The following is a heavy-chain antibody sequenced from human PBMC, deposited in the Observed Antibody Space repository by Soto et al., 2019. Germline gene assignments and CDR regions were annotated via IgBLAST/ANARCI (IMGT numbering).Heavy chain of an antibody. V-gene: IGHV1-69*06. J-gene: IGHJ5*02. CDR2: IIPIFGTA. CDR1: GGTFSSYA. Sequence: ASVKVSCKASGGTFSSYAISWVRQAPGQGLEWMGGIIPIFGTANYAQKFQGRVTITADKSTSTAYMELSSLRSEDTAAYYCARASYAGHWFDPWGQGTLVTVSS. CDR3: ARASYAGHWFDP. D-gene: IGHD2-2*01.